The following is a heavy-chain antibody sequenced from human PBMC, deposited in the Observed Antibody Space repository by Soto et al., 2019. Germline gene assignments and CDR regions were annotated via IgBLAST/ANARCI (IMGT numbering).Heavy chain of an antibody. CDR1: GFTFRTYA. Sequence: QAQLEESGGGVVQPGGSLRLSCAASGFTFRTYAMHWVRQAPGNGLEWVAVISYDGNNKYYADSVKGRFTVSRDNYTXTLYVQMNSLRVEDTAVYYCARAGGEDGTPNWFDPWGQGTLVTVSS. CDR2: ISYDGNNK. D-gene: IGHD3-16*01. V-gene: IGHV3-30-3*01. J-gene: IGHJ5*02. CDR3: ARAGGEDGTPNWFDP.